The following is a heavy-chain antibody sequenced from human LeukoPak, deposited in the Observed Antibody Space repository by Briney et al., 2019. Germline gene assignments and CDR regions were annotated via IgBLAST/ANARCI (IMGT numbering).Heavy chain of an antibody. CDR3: ARLRHDYGDYARTYYYYYYGMDV. Sequence: GGSLRLSCEASGFTFGNYAMNWVRQAPGKGLEWVSTISGTGSSTYYADSAKGRFTISRDNSKDTLFLQLNSLTAADTVMYYCARLRHDYGDYARTYYYYYYGMDVWGQGTTVTVSS. D-gene: IGHD4-17*01. CDR1: GFTFGNYA. J-gene: IGHJ6*02. V-gene: IGHV3-23*01. CDR2: ISGTGSST.